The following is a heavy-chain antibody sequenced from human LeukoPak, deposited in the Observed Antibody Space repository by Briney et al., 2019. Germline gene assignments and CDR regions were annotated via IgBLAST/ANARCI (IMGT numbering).Heavy chain of an antibody. V-gene: IGHV3-30*04. CDR2: ISYDGSNK. Sequence: GGSLRLSCAASGFTFNDYSMHWVRQAPGKGLERVALISYDGSNKYYADSVKGRFTISRDKSKNTLYLQMNSLRAEDTAVYYCAKVGDYWDFDYWGQGTLVTVSS. CDR3: AKVGDYWDFDY. J-gene: IGHJ4*02. D-gene: IGHD2-8*02. CDR1: GFTFNDYS.